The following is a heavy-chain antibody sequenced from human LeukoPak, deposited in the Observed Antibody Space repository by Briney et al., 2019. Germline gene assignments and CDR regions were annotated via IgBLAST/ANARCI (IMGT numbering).Heavy chain of an antibody. V-gene: IGHV3-23*01. CDR1: GFTFSSYA. CDR2: ISGSGSST. CDR3: AKVLPDYGDYRVYYYHGMDV. Sequence: GGSLTLSCAASGFTFSSYAMSWVRQPPGQGLERVSAISGSGSSTYYADSVKGRFTISRDNSKNTLYLQMNSLRAEDRAVYYCAKVLPDYGDYRVYYYHGMDVWGQGTTVTVSS. D-gene: IGHD4-17*01. J-gene: IGHJ6*02.